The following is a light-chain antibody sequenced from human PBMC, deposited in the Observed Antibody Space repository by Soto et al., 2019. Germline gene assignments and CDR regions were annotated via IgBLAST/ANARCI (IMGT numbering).Light chain of an antibody. Sequence: QSALTQPASVSGSPGQSITISCTGTSSDVGGYNYVSWYQQHPGKAPKLIIYDVSRRPSGVSNRFSGSKSGNTASLTISGLQAEDEADYYCSSYTSSSTPYVFGTGTKLTVL. CDR3: SSYTSSSTPYV. CDR2: DVS. CDR1: SSDVGGYNY. J-gene: IGLJ1*01. V-gene: IGLV2-14*01.